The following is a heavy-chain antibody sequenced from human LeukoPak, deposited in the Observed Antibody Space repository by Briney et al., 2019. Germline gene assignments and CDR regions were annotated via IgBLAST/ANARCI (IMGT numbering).Heavy chain of an antibody. CDR2: ISAYNGNT. D-gene: IGHD1-26*01. J-gene: IGHJ4*02. CDR1: GYTFTSYG. V-gene: IGHV1-18*01. Sequence: ASVKVSCKASGYTFTSYGISWVRQAPGQGLEWMGWISAYNGNTDYAQKLQGRVTMTTDTSTSTAYMELRSLRSDDTAVYYCARDSGSYPARGFDYWGQGTLVTVSS. CDR3: ARDSGSYPARGFDY.